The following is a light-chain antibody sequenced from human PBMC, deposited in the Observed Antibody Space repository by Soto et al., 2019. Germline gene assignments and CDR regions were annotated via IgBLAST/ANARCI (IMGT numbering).Light chain of an antibody. J-gene: IGLJ1*01. Sequence: QSALTQPASVSGSPGQSITISCTGTSSDVGGYNFVSWYQHHPGKAPKLIIYDVSYRPSGVSNRFSVSKSGNTASLTISGLQAEDEDDYYCTSYTSSFTYVFGTGTQLTVL. V-gene: IGLV2-14*03. CDR3: TSYTSSFTYV. CDR1: SSDVGGYNF. CDR2: DVS.